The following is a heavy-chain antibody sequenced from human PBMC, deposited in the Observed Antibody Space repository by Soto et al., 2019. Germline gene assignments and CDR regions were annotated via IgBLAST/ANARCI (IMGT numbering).Heavy chain of an antibody. CDR1: GTSISSTFW. CDR2: IYHSGMA. Sequence: VQLRQSGSGLVKPSGTLSLTCFVSGTSISSTFWWTWVRQAPGKGLEWIGEIYHSGMAKYNPSLKSRVTISVDESSNQFSLTLTSVTAADTAMYYCATLPPRIVVVMSPFPSWGQGTPVTVSS. V-gene: IGHV4-4*02. D-gene: IGHD2-21*01. J-gene: IGHJ4*02. CDR3: ATLPPRIVVVMSPFPS.